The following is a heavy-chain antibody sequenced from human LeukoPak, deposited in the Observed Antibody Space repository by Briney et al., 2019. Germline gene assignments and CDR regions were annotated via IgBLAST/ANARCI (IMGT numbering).Heavy chain of an antibody. CDR3: ARAHSSGRFDY. V-gene: IGHV5-51*01. CDR2: IYPGDSDT. D-gene: IGHD6-19*01. J-gene: IGHJ4*02. Sequence: GESLKISCKASGYVFTSYWIAWVRQMPGKGLEWMGIIYPGDSDTKYSPSFQGQVTISADKSISTTYLQWSSLKASDTATYYCARAHSSGRFDYWGQGTLVTVSS. CDR1: GYVFTSYW.